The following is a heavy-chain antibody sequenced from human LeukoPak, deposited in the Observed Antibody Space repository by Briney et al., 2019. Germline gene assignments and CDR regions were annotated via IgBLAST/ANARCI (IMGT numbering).Heavy chain of an antibody. J-gene: IGHJ5*02. CDR3: ARGRVGATTTWFDP. CDR1: GGSISSSSYY. CDR2: IYYSGST. V-gene: IGHV4-39*01. D-gene: IGHD1-26*01. Sequence: PSETLSLTCTVSGGSISSSSYYWGWIRQPPGKGLEWIGSIYYSGSTYYNPSLKSRVTISVDTSENQFSLKLSSVTAADTAVYYCARGRVGATTTWFDPWGQGTLVTVSS.